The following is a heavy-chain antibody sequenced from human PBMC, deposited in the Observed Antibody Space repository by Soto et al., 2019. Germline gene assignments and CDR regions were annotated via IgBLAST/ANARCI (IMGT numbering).Heavy chain of an antibody. D-gene: IGHD6-25*01. V-gene: IGHV1-69*13. CDR1: GGTLSSYA. J-gene: IGHJ6*02. Sequence: ASVKVSCKASGGTLSSYATSWVRQAPGQGLEWMGGIIPIFGTANYAQKFQGRVTITADESTSTAYMELSSLRSEDTAVYYCARAPTYSSDYYGMDVWGQGTTVTVSS. CDR2: IIPIFGTA. CDR3: ARAPTYSSDYYGMDV.